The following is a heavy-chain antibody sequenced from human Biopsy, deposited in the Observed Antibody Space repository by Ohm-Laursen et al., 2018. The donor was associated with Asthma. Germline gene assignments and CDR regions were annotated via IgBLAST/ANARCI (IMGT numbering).Heavy chain of an antibody. CDR3: ARDQGDSKFDY. J-gene: IGHJ4*02. CDR1: GGSINRDY. D-gene: IGHD3-16*01. CDR2: SSYSGFR. V-gene: IGHV4-59*01. Sequence: SETLSLTCTFSGGSINRDYWSWIRRPPGKGLVWIGVSSYSGFRKYNPSLKSRVTISVDTSKNQLPLNLTSVIAADTAVYYCARDQGDSKFDYWGQGILVTVSS.